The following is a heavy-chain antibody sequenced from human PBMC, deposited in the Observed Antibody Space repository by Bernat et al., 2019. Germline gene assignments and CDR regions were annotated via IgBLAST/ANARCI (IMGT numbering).Heavy chain of an antibody. CDR2: ISYDGSNK. J-gene: IGHJ6*02. D-gene: IGHD4-17*01. V-gene: IGHV3-30-3*01. CDR3: ARDPATVTNYYYYGMDV. Sequence: QVQLVESGGGVVQPGRSLRLSCAASGFTFSSYAMHWVHQAPGKGLEWVAVISYDGSNKYYADSVKGRFTISRDNSKNTLYLQMNSLRAEDTAVYYCARDPATVTNYYYYGMDVWGQGTTVTVSS. CDR1: GFTFSSYA.